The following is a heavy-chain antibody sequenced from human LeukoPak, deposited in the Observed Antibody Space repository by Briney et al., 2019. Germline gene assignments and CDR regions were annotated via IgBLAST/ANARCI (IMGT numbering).Heavy chain of an antibody. CDR2: INPNSGAT. Sequence: GASVTVSCKASGYSFIDYFIHWVRQASGQGLEWIGWINPNSGATTYAQKFQGRVTVTRDTSFSTAYMELSSLTSDDTAVYYCARIRISGSYYDYWGQGTLVTVSS. CDR3: ARIRISGSYYDY. D-gene: IGHD3-10*01. J-gene: IGHJ4*02. CDR1: GYSFIDYF. V-gene: IGHV1-2*02.